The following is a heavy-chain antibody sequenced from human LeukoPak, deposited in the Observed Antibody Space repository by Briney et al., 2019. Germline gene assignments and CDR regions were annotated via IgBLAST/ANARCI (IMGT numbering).Heavy chain of an antibody. CDR3: SRGRRNHYYYYGMDV. CDR2: INHSGIT. V-gene: IGHV4-34*01. CDR1: GGSFSGYY. Sequence: SETLSLTCAVYGGSFSGYYWSWIRKPPGKGLEWIGEINHSGITNYNPSLKSRVTISVDTSKKQFSLKLSSVTAADTAVYYCSRGRRNHYYYYGMDVWGQGTTVTVSS. J-gene: IGHJ6*02.